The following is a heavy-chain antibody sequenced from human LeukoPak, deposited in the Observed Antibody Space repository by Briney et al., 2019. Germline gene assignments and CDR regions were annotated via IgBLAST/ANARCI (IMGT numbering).Heavy chain of an antibody. Sequence: GGSLRLSCAASGFTFSSQWMRWVRQAPGKGLEWVANIKQDGSEKYYVDSVKGRFTISRDNAKNSLYLQMNSLRAEDTAVYYCARTNWNRAYWGQGTLVTVSS. D-gene: IGHD1-1*01. V-gene: IGHV3-7*01. CDR3: ARTNWNRAY. CDR2: IKQDGSEK. J-gene: IGHJ4*02. CDR1: GFTFSSQW.